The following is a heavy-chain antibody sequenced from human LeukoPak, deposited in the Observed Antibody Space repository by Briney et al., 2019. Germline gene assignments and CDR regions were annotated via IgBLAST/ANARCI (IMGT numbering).Heavy chain of an antibody. D-gene: IGHD2/OR15-2a*01. CDR1: GGTFSSYA. V-gene: IGHV1-69*04. J-gene: IGHJ4*02. CDR2: IIPILGIA. CDR3: ARAGFGIADY. Sequence: SVKVSCKASGGTFSSYAISWVRQAPGQGLEWMGRIIPILGIANYAQKFQGRVTITADKSTSTAYMELSSLRSDDTAVYYCARAGFGIADYWGQGTLVTVSS.